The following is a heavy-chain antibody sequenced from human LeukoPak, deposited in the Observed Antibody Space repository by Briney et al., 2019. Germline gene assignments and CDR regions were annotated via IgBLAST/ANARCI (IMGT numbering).Heavy chain of an antibody. V-gene: IGHV3-48*01. J-gene: IGHJ4*02. CDR1: GFTFSSYG. CDR3: AKTYITMVRGVIITGYYFDY. CDR2: ISSSSSTI. Sequence: PGGSLRLSCAASGFTFSSYGMTWVRQAPGKGLEWVSYISSSSSTIYYADSVKGRFAISRDNSKNTLYLQMNSLRAEDTAVYYCAKTYITMVRGVIITGYYFDYWGQGTLVTVSS. D-gene: IGHD3-10*01.